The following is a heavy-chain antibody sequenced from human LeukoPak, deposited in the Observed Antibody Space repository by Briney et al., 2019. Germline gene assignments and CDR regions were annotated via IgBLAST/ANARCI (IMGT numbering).Heavy chain of an antibody. V-gene: IGHV1-69*11. CDR3: ARDRRAAGGFFSPEY. J-gene: IGHJ4*02. CDR2: IIPILATE. CDR1: GGTFSSYA. Sequence: SVKVSCKASGGTFSSYAFSWVRQAPGQGLEWMGRIIPILATEFYAQKVQDRLTITADPSTSTAYMELSSLRSDDTAVYYCARDRRAAGGFFSPEYWGQGTQVTVSS. D-gene: IGHD6-13*01.